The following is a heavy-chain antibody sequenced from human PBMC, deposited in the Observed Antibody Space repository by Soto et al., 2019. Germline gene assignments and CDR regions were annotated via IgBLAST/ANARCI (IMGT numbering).Heavy chain of an antibody. Sequence: GESLKISCKGSGYSFTSYWIGWVRQMPGKGLEWMGIIYPGDSDTRYSPSFQGQVTISADKSISTAYLQWSSLKASDTAMYYCARWGTYYGSGSYYIGYYYYGMDVWGQGTTVTVSS. CDR1: GYSFTSYW. CDR2: IYPGDSDT. CDR3: ARWGTYYGSGSYYIGYYYYGMDV. V-gene: IGHV5-51*01. J-gene: IGHJ6*02. D-gene: IGHD3-10*01.